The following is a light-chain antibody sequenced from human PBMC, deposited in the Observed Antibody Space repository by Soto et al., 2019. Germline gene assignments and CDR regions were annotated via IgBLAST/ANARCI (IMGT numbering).Light chain of an antibody. Sequence: QSALTQPPSASGSPGQSVTISCTGTRSDVGGYNYVSWYQQYPGKAPKLLIYEVSHRPSGVSNRFSASKSGDTASLTISGLQAEDEADYYCTSYTSSSTPYVFGTGTQLTVL. CDR3: TSYTSSSTPYV. V-gene: IGLV2-14*01. CDR2: EVS. J-gene: IGLJ1*01. CDR1: RSDVGGYNY.